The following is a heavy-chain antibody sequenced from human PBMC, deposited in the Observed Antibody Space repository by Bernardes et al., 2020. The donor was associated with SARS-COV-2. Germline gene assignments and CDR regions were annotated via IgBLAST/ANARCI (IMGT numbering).Heavy chain of an antibody. D-gene: IGHD3-22*01. J-gene: IGHJ4*02. CDR2: IYYTGST. CDR1: GGSISSSGLY. Sequence: SETLSLTCTVSGGSISSSGLYWGWLRQPPGKGLEWLGSIYYTGSTYYNPSLKSRVTISGDTSKNQFSLKVSSVTAEDTAVYYCARESIVWSNAFDYWGQGTLVTVSS. CDR3: ARESIVWSNAFDY. V-gene: IGHV4-39*02.